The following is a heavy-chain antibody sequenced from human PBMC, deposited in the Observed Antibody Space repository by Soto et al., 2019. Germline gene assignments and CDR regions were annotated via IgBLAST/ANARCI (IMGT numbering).Heavy chain of an antibody. Sequence: GGSLRLSCAASGFTFSNYGIHWVRQAPGKGLEWVAVISHDGNKEYYADSVKGRFTVSRDNSENTLYLQMDRLTVEDTAVYFCARSSGWDRLDYWGLGTLVTVSS. CDR3: ARSSGWDRLDY. CDR2: ISHDGNKE. D-gene: IGHD6-19*01. CDR1: GFTFSNYG. J-gene: IGHJ4*02. V-gene: IGHV3-30*03.